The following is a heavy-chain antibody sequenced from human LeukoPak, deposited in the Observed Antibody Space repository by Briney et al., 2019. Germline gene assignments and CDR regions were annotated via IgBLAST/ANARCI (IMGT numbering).Heavy chain of an antibody. CDR3: AKGYYGSGTYGWFDP. CDR1: GFTFSDTW. J-gene: IGHJ5*02. Sequence: GGSVRLSCAASGFTFSDTWMHWVRQAPGKGLVWVSRIRSDVSDTRYAESVKGRFTISRDNAKNTLYLQMNSLRAEDTAVYYCAKGYYGSGTYGWFDPWGQGTLVTVSS. V-gene: IGHV3-74*01. CDR2: IRSDVSDT. D-gene: IGHD3-10*01.